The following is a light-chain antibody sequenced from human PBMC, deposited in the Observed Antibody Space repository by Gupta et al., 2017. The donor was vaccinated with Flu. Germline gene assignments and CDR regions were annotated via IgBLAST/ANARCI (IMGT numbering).Light chain of an antibody. CDR2: ENN. J-gene: IGLJ2*01. CDR1: SSNIGNNY. Sequence: ISCSGSSSNIGNNYVSWYQQLPVTAPKLLIYENNKRPSGIPDRFSGSRSDTSATLGITGLQTGDEADYYCGTWDSSLRGWGFGGGTKPTVL. V-gene: IGLV1-51*02. CDR3: GTWDSSLRGWG.